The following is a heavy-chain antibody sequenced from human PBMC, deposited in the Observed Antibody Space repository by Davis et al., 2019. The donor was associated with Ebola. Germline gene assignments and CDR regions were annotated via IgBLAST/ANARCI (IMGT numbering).Heavy chain of an antibody. D-gene: IGHD3-22*01. CDR2: IYYSGST. J-gene: IGHJ3*02. CDR1: GGSISSSSYY. V-gene: IGHV4-39*01. Sequence: SETLSLTCTVSGGSISSSSYYWGWIRQPPGKGLEWIGSIYYSGSTYYNPSLKSRVTISVDTFKNQFSLKLSSVTAADTAVYYCARADSSGYYYFAFDIWGQGTMVTVSS. CDR3: ARADSSGYYYFAFDI.